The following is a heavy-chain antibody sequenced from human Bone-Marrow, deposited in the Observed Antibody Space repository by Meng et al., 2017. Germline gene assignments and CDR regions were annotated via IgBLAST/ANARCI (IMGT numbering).Heavy chain of an antibody. J-gene: IGHJ4*02. Sequence: GESLKISCTASGFTFGDYAMSWVRQAPGKGLEWVGRIKSKTDGGTTDYAAPVKGRFTISRDDSKNTLYLQMNSLKTEDTAVYYCTTAAELTAMVYYFDYWGQGTLVTVSS. V-gene: IGHV3-15*01. D-gene: IGHD5-18*01. CDR3: TTAAELTAMVYYFDY. CDR2: IKSKTDGGTT. CDR1: GFTFGDYA.